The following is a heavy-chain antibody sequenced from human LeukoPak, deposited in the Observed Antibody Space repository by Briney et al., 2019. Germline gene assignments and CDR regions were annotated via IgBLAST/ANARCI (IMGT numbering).Heavy chain of an antibody. CDR2: FDPEDGET. Sequence: GASVKVSCKVSGYTLTELSMHWVRQAPGKGREWMGGFDPEDGETIYAQKFQGRVTMTEDTSTDTAYMELSSLRSEDTAVYYCATGRVVVPAPPRYYYGMDVWGQGTTVTVSS. CDR3: ATGRVVVPAPPRYYYGMDV. V-gene: IGHV1-24*01. D-gene: IGHD2-2*01. CDR1: GYTLTELS. J-gene: IGHJ6*02.